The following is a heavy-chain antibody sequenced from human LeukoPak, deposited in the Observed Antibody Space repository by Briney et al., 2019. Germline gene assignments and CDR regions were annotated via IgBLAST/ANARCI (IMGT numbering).Heavy chain of an antibody. CDR2: ISDSGGNT. CDR3: AKDVRVGGGGMDV. Sequence: GSLRLSCAASGFTFSTYAMTWVRQAPGKGLEWVSLISDSGGNTYYADSVKGRFTISRDNSKNTLSLQMNSLRAEDTAVYYCAKDVRVGGGGMDVWGQGTPVTVSS. J-gene: IGHJ6*02. D-gene: IGHD1-26*01. V-gene: IGHV3-23*01. CDR1: GFTFSTYA.